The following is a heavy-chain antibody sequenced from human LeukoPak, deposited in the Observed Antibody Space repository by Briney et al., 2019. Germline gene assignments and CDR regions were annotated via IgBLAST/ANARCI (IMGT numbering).Heavy chain of an antibody. CDR3: AREEGTIFGVETVDY. V-gene: IGHV3-21*01. D-gene: IGHD3-3*01. Sequence: GWSLRLSCAASGFTFSSYTMNWVRQAPGKGLEWVSSISTTSSYIYYADSVKGRFTISRDNAKNSLYLQMNSLRAEDTAVYYCAREEGTIFGVETVDYWGQGTLVTVSS. CDR2: ISTTSSYI. CDR1: GFTFSSYT. J-gene: IGHJ4*02.